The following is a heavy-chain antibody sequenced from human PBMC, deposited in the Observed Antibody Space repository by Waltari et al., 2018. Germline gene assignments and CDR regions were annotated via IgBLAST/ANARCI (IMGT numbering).Heavy chain of an antibody. D-gene: IGHD1-20*01. CDR2: IKQDGSGK. V-gene: IGHV3-7*01. Sequence: EVQLVESGGGLVQPGGSLRLSCAAFGSTFSRSWMPWVRQAPGKGLEWVANIKQDGSGKYYVDSVKGRFTISRDNAKNSLYLQMNSLRAEDTAVYYCARDHVTGTQIDYWGQGTLVTVSS. CDR3: ARDHVTGTQIDY. J-gene: IGHJ4*02. CDR1: GSTFSRSW.